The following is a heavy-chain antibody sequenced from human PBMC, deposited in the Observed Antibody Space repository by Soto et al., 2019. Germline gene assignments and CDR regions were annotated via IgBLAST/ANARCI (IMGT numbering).Heavy chain of an antibody. CDR2: IGGAGNDI. Sequence: EMQVVESGGGLVQPGGSLRLSCAASGFAFSNFHMNWVRQAPGKGLQWVATIGGAGNDIHYADSVEGRFIVSRDNSKKTLHLQMAGLRAEDTAIYYCATRFSDGWEAGMDVWGQGTTVTVSS. CDR3: ATRFSDGWEAGMDV. V-gene: IGHV3-23*04. CDR1: GFAFSNFH. J-gene: IGHJ6*02. D-gene: IGHD6-19*01.